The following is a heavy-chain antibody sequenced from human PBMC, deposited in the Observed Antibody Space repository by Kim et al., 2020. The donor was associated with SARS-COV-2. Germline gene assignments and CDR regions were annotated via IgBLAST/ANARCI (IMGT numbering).Heavy chain of an antibody. CDR2: INHSGST. D-gene: IGHD3-3*01. CDR3: ARGVNNFFGSYYYYYGMDV. V-gene: IGHV4-34*01. J-gene: IGHJ6*02. CDR1: GGSFSGYY. Sequence: SETLSLTCAVYGGSFSGYYWSWIRQPPGKGLEWIGEINHSGSTNYNPSLKSRVTISVDTSKNQFSLKLSSVTAADTAVYYCARGVNNFFGSYYYYYGMDVWGQGTTVTVSS.